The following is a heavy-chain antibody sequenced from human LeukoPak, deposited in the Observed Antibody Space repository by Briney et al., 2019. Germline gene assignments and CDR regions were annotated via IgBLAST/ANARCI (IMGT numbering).Heavy chain of an antibody. D-gene: IGHD5-12*01. CDR1: GFTFSSYS. CDR3: AREQKDGMVATC. CDR2: ISSSSSYI. J-gene: IGHJ4*02. V-gene: IGHV3-21*01. Sequence: GGSLRLSCAASGFTFSSYSMNWVRQAPGKGLEWVSSISSSSSYIYYADSVKGRFTISRDNAKNSLYLQMNSLRAEDTAVYYCAREQKDGMVATCWGQGTLVTVSS.